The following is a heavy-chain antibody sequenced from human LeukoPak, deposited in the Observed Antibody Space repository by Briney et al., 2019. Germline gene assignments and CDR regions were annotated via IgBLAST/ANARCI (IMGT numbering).Heavy chain of an antibody. D-gene: IGHD6-13*01. CDR1: GGSVSSGSYY. Sequence: SETLSLTCTVSGGSVSSGSYYWSWIRQPPGKGWEWIGYIYYSGSTNYNPSLKSRVTISVDTSKNQFSLKLSSVTAADTAVYYCARDRPYSSSSYYFDYWGQGTLVTVSS. V-gene: IGHV4-61*01. CDR2: IYYSGST. J-gene: IGHJ4*02. CDR3: ARDRPYSSSSYYFDY.